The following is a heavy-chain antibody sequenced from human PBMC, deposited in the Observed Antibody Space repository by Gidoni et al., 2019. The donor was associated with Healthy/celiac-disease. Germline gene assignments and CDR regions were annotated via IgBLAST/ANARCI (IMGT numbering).Heavy chain of an antibody. CDR2: IYYSGST. J-gene: IGHJ2*01. CDR3: ARVAFGSGYLPYWYFDL. Sequence: QVQLQESGPGLVKPSQTLSLTCTVSGGSISSGGYYWSWIRQHPGKGLEWIGYIYYSGSTYYNPSLKSRVTISVDTSKNQFSLKLSSVTAADTAVYYCARVAFGSGYLPYWYFDLWGRGTLVTVSS. D-gene: IGHD3-22*01. CDR1: GGSISSGGYY. V-gene: IGHV4-31*03.